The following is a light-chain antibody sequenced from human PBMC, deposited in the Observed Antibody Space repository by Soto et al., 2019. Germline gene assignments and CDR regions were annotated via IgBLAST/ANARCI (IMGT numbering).Light chain of an antibody. Sequence: EIVMTQSPATLSVSPGERATLSCRASQSVSSNLAWYQHKPGQAPRLLIYDASTRAPGIPVRFSGSGSGTEFTLTISSLQSEDFAVYYGQQYNNWPWTFGQGTKVEIK. V-gene: IGKV3-15*01. CDR1: QSVSSN. J-gene: IGKJ1*01. CDR2: DAS. CDR3: QQYNNWPWT.